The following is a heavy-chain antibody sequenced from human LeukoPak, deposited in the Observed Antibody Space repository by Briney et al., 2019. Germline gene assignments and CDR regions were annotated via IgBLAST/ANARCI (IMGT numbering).Heavy chain of an antibody. V-gene: IGHV3-48*01. Sequence: GGSLRLSCAASGFTFSSYSMNWVRQAPGKGLEWVSYISSSSSTIYYADSVKGRFTISRDSSKNTLYLQMNSLRAEDTAVYYCAGYNCSSTRCYTGGFDYWGQGTLVTVSS. CDR2: ISSSSSTI. J-gene: IGHJ4*02. CDR1: GFTFSSYS. CDR3: AGYNCSSTRCYTGGFDY. D-gene: IGHD2-2*02.